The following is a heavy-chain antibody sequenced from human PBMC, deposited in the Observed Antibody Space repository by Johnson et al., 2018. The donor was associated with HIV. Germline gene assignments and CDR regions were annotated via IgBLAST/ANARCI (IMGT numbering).Heavy chain of an antibody. V-gene: IGHV3-30*18. CDR2: IAYDGSNK. J-gene: IGHJ3*02. CDR3: AKERKLGGLYPAFDI. CDR1: GFTFSSYG. Sequence: QVQLMESGGGVVQPGRSLRLSCAASGFTFSSYGMHWVRQAPGKGLEWVAVIAYDGSNKYYEDSVKGRFTISRDNSKNTLYLQMNSLIAEDTAVYYCAKERKLGGLYPAFDIWGQGTMVTVSS. D-gene: IGHD7-27*01.